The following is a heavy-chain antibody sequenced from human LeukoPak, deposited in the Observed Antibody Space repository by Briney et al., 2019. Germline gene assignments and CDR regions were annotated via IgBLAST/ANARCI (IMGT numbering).Heavy chain of an antibody. CDR3: ARGGVRGERRFDI. CDR1: GASISSYF. J-gene: IGHJ3*02. CDR2: IFYSGST. Sequence: PSETLSLTCTVSGASISSYFWSWIRQPPGKGPEWIGYIFYSGSTNYNPSLKSRATISVDTSKNQFSLNLNSVTAADTAVYYCARGGVRGERRFDIWGQGTLVTVSS. V-gene: IGHV4-59*01. D-gene: IGHD1-26*01.